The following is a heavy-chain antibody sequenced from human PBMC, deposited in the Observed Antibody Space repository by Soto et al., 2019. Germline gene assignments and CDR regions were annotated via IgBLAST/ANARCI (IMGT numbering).Heavy chain of an antibody. CDR1: GFTVTNNY. J-gene: IGHJ4*02. CDR2: VDIGGNT. CDR3: ARGRGSTGYLGREHYFDY. V-gene: IGHV3-66*01. Sequence: EVQVVESGGGLVQPGGSLRLSCAASGFTVTNNYMNWVRQAPGKGLEWVSIVDIGGNTYYADSVKGRFTISRDNSRNTRSLQMDSVRAEDTAVYYCARGRGSTGYLGREHYFDYWGQGTLVTVSP. D-gene: IGHD2-2*01.